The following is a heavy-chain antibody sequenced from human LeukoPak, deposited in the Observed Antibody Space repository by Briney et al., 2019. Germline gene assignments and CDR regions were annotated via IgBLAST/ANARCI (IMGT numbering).Heavy chain of an antibody. CDR1: GFTFRNYE. CDR2: ITSSGTYI. J-gene: IGHJ6*03. D-gene: IGHD1-26*01. CDR3: ARDPYSGNYGNYYYYYMDV. Sequence: GGSLRLSCAASGFTFRNYEMNWVRQAPGRALEWVSSITSSGTYIFYADSVKGRFTISRDNAKYSLYLQMNSLGSEDTAVYYCARDPYSGNYGNYYYYYMDVWGKGTTVTISS. V-gene: IGHV3-21*01.